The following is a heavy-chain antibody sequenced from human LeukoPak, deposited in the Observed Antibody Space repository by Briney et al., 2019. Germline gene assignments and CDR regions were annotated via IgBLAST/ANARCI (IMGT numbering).Heavy chain of an antibody. V-gene: IGHV4-30-2*01. CDR3: AVAPSRYYCGMDV. CDR2: IYHSGST. CDR1: GGSISSGGYS. J-gene: IGHJ6*02. Sequence: SETLSLTCAVSGGSISSGGYSWSWIRQPPGTGLEWIGYIYHSGSTYYNPSLKSRVTISVDRSKNQFSLKLSSVTAADTAVYYCAVAPSRYYCGMDVWGQGTTVTVSS.